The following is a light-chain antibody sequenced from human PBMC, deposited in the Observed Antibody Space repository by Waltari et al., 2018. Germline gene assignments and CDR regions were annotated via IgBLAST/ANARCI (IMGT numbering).Light chain of an antibody. Sequence: QSALPQPASVSGSPGQSITISCSNNSTDLGTYKLVSWYQQRPGKAPKRVIYEVSERPSGVSSRFSGSKSGDTASLTISGLQAEDEADYYCCSFAGSSTSFGTGTTVTVL. J-gene: IGLJ1*01. CDR3: CSFAGSSTS. CDR1: STDLGTYKL. CDR2: EVS. V-gene: IGLV2-23*02.